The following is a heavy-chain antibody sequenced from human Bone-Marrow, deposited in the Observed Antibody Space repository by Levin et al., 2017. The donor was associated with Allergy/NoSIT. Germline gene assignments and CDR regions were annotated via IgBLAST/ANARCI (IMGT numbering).Heavy chain of an antibody. V-gene: IGHV3-23*01. CDR2: ISGSGGNT. Sequence: PGGSLRLSCAASGFTFGSFGMGWVRQAPGKGLEWLSSISGSGGNTYYAESVKGRFTISRDNSKNTLYLQLNNLRVEDTALYYCAKDFASVDYYSDYPEGRFGSWGQGTLVTVSS. J-gene: IGHJ4*02. CDR3: AKDFASVDYYSDYPEGRFGS. CDR1: GFTFGSFG. D-gene: IGHD4-11*01.